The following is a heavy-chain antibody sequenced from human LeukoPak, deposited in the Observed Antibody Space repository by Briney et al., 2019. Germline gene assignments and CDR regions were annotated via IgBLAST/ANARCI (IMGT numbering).Heavy chain of an antibody. Sequence: GGSLRLSCAASGFTFSSYRMSWVGQAPGKGLEWVANIKQDGSEKYYVDSVKCRFTISRDNAKNSLYLPMNSLRAEDTAVYCCARAASVTSFDYWGQGTLVTVSP. CDR1: GFTFSSYR. CDR3: ARAASVTSFDY. CDR2: IKQDGSEK. D-gene: IGHD4-17*01. J-gene: IGHJ4*02. V-gene: IGHV3-7*01.